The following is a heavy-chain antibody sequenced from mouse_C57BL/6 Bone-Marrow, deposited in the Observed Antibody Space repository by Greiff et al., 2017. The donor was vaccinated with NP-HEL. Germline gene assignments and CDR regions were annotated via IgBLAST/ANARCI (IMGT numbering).Heavy chain of an antibody. CDR3: TRWGYDYDDLFAY. D-gene: IGHD2-4*01. Sequence: VQLQQSGAELVRPGASVTLSCKASGYTFTDYAMHWVKQTPVHGLEWIGAIDPETGGTAYNQKFKGKAILTAYKSSSTAYMELRSLTSEDSAVYYCTRWGYDYDDLFAYWGQGTLVTVSA. J-gene: IGHJ3*01. CDR2: IDPETGGT. V-gene: IGHV1-15*01. CDR1: GYTFTDYA.